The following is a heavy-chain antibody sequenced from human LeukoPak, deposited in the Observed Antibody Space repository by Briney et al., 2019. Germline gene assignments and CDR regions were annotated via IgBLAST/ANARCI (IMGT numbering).Heavy chain of an antibody. D-gene: IGHD3-22*01. Sequence: SETLSLTCTVSGGSISSYYWSWIRQPAGKGLEWIGRIYNSGSTSYNPSLKSRVTMSVDTSKNQFSLKLSSVTAADTAVYYCARGYYYDSSGYSDFDYWGQGTLVTVSS. CDR1: GGSISSYY. J-gene: IGHJ4*02. CDR3: ARGYYYDSSGYSDFDY. CDR2: IYNSGST. V-gene: IGHV4-4*07.